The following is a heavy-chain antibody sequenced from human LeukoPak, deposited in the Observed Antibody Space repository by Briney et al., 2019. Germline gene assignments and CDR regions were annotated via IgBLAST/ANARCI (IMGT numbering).Heavy chain of an antibody. J-gene: IGHJ4*02. CDR1: GFTVSSNY. V-gene: IGHV3-66*01. D-gene: IGHD6-13*01. CDR2: IYSGGST. Sequence: GGSLRPSCAASGFTVSSNYMSCVRQAPGKGLEWVSVIYSGGSTYYADSVKGRFTISRDNSKNTLYLQMNSLRAEDTAVYYCAKDRSLFGSSWYHGDYWGQGTLVTVSS. CDR3: AKDRSLFGSSWYHGDY.